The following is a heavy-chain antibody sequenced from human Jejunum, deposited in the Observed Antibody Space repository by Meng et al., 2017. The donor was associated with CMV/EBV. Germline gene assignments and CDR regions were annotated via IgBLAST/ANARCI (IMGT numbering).Heavy chain of an antibody. CDR3: ARRGIRGGGMDV. V-gene: IGHV3-74*01. Sequence: SSGFTFSSYWMHWVRQAPGKGLVWVSRINSDGSSTSYADSVKGRFTISRDNAKNTLYLQMHSLRAEDTAVYYCARRGIRGGGMDVWGQGTTVTVSS. CDR2: INSDGSST. D-gene: IGHD1-26*01. CDR1: GFTFSSYW. J-gene: IGHJ6*02.